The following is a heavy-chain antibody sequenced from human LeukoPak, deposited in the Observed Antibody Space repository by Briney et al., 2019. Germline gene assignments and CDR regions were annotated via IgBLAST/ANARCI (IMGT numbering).Heavy chain of an antibody. D-gene: IGHD5-18*01. V-gene: IGHV4-34*01. CDR3: ARESGGSRGYSYGFDY. CDR1: GGSFSGYY. CDR2: INHSGST. Sequence: SETLSLTCAVSGGSFSGYYWSWIRHPPGKGLEWIGAINHSGSTNYNPSLKSRATISVDTSKNQFSLKLSSVTAADTAVYYCARESGGSRGYSYGFDYWGQGTLVTVSS. J-gene: IGHJ4*02.